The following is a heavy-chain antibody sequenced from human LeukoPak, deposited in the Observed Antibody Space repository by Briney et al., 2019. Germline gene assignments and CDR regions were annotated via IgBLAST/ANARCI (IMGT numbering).Heavy chain of an antibody. J-gene: IGHJ2*01. CDR2: IYGDGSFT. Sequence: GGSLRLSCAASGFTFSNFWMHWVRQAPGKGLVWVALIYGDGSFTRYADSVKGRFTISRDNAKNSLYLQMDSLRTEDTALYYCVKSGGYATAIRYFDLWGRGTLVTVSS. D-gene: IGHD2-21*02. CDR1: GFTFSNFW. CDR3: VKSGGYATAIRYFDL. V-gene: IGHV3-74*01.